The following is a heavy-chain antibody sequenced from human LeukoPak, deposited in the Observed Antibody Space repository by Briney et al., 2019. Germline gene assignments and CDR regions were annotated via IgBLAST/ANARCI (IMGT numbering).Heavy chain of an antibody. D-gene: IGHD3-10*01. V-gene: IGHV3-30*04. Sequence: GGSLRLSCAASGFTFSSYAMHWVRQAPGKGLEWVAVISYDGSNKYYADSVKGRFTISRDNSENTLYLQMNSLRAEDTAVYYCARAIWFGELFDWFDPWGQGTLVTVSS. J-gene: IGHJ5*02. CDR1: GFTFSSYA. CDR2: ISYDGSNK. CDR3: ARAIWFGELFDWFDP.